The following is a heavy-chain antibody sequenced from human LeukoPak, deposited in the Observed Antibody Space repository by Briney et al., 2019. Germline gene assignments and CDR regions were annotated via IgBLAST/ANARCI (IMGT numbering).Heavy chain of an antibody. D-gene: IGHD4-17*01. Sequence: PGGSLRLSCAAPGFTFSSYSMNWVRQAPGKGLEWVSSISSSSSYIYYADSVKGRFTISRDNAKNSLYLQMNSLRAEDTAVYYCAREGDYGDLDAFDIWGQGTMVTVSS. CDR1: GFTFSSYS. J-gene: IGHJ3*02. CDR3: AREGDYGDLDAFDI. V-gene: IGHV3-21*01. CDR2: ISSSSSYI.